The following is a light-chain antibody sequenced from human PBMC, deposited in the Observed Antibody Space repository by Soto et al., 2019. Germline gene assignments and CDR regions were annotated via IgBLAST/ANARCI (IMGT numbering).Light chain of an antibody. J-gene: IGKJ4*01. V-gene: IGKV3-11*01. CDR3: QQGGS. CDR1: QSVSTY. CDR2: DAS. Sequence: EIVLTQSPATLSLSPGEGATLSCRASQSVSTYLAWYQQKPGQAPRLLIYDASNRATGIPARFSGSGSGTDFTLTISSLEPEDVAVYYCQQGGSFGGGTKVEIK.